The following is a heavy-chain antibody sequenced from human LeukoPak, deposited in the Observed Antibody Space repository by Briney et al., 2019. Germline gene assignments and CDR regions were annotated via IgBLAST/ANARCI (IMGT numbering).Heavy chain of an antibody. V-gene: IGHV3-23*01. CDR1: GFTFSSYA. Sequence: GGSLRLSCAASGFTFSSYAMSWVRQAPGKGLEWVSAISGSGGSTYYADSVKGRFTISRDNSKNTLYLQMNSLRAEDTAIYYCAKAISHLYSGYGFDYWGQGTLVTVSS. J-gene: IGHJ4*02. CDR3: AKAISHLYSGYGFDY. CDR2: ISGSGGST. D-gene: IGHD5-12*01.